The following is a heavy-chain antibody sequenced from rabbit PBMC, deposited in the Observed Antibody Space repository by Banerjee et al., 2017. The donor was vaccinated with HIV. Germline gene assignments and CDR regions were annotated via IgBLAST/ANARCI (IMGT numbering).Heavy chain of an antibody. Sequence: SLEETGGDLVKPGASLTLTCAASGFSFNRSNYMCWVRQAPGKGLEWIACIYAGSSGSTYYASWAKGRFTISKTSSTTVTLQMTSLTAADTATYFCARGNAYVGLDLWGPGTLVTVS. J-gene: IGHJ6*01. CDR3: ARGNAYVGLDL. CDR1: GFSFNRSNY. D-gene: IGHD6-1*01. V-gene: IGHV1S40*01. CDR2: IYAGSSGST.